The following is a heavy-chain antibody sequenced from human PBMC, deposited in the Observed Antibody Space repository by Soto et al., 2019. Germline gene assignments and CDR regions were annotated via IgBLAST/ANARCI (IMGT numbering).Heavy chain of an antibody. CDR1: GFTFSNYW. Sequence: PGGSLRLSCAASGFTFSNYWMSWVRQAPGKGLEWVANIKQDGSENYYVDSVKGRFTTSRDNTKNSFYLQMNSLRAEDTAVYYCAIDHINGWKFDYWGRGTLVTVSS. CDR2: IKQDGSEN. V-gene: IGHV3-7*01. D-gene: IGHD1-1*01. CDR3: AIDHINGWKFDY. J-gene: IGHJ4*02.